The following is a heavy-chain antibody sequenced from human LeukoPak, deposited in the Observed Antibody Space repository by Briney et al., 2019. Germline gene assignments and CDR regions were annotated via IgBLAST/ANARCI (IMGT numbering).Heavy chain of an antibody. J-gene: IGHJ6*03. Sequence: ASVKVSCKASGYTFTDYYMHWVRQAPGQGLEWMGWINPNSGGTNYAQKFQGRVTKTRDTSISTAYMDLSRLRSDDTAVYYCATRGGIVGATALYYYYYMDVWGKGTTVTVSS. V-gene: IGHV1-2*02. CDR3: ATRGGIVGATALYYYYYMDV. D-gene: IGHD1-26*01. CDR1: GYTFTDYY. CDR2: INPNSGGT.